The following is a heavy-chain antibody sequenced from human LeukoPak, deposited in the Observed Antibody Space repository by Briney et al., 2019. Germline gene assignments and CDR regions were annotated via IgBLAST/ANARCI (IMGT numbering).Heavy chain of an antibody. CDR1: GVTISSYY. Sequence: SETLSLTCTVSGVTISSYYWSWLRQPPGKGLEGLGYIYYSGSTNYNPSINSRVNISVDTSKNQFSLKLSSVTAADTAVYYCARVVVPIWSMGQYYFDYWGQGTLVTLSP. D-gene: IGHD2-15*01. J-gene: IGHJ4*02. V-gene: IGHV4-59*01. CDR3: ARVVVPIWSMGQYYFDY. CDR2: IYYSGST.